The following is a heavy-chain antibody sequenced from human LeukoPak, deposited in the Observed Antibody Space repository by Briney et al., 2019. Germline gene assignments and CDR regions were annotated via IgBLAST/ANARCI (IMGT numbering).Heavy chain of an antibody. Sequence: RTGGSLRLSCAASGFTFSSYSMNWVRQAPGKGLVWVSRIHSDGSSTTSADSVKGRFTISRDNAENTLYLQMNSLRAEDTAVYFCARGNAHAFDIWGQGTMVTVSS. CDR1: GFTFSSYS. CDR3: ARGNAHAFDI. CDR2: IHSDGSST. D-gene: IGHD1-1*01. J-gene: IGHJ3*02. V-gene: IGHV3-74*01.